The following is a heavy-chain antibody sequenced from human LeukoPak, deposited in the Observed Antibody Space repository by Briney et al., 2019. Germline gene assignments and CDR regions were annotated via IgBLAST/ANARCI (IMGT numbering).Heavy chain of an antibody. CDR1: GYTFTGYY. D-gene: IGHD3-10*01. CDR3: ARDLRRVRGVIIDY. Sequence: ASVKVSCKASGYTFTGYYMHWVRQAPGQGLEWMGWINPNSGGTHYAQKFQGRVTMTRDTSISTAYMELSRLRSDDTAVYYCARDLRRVRGVIIDYWGQGTLVTVSS. CDR2: INPNSGGT. V-gene: IGHV1-2*02. J-gene: IGHJ4*02.